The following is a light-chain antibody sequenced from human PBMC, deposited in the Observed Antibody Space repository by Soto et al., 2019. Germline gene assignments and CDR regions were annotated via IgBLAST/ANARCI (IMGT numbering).Light chain of an antibody. CDR2: DVI. CDR1: SSDVGAYTY. Sequence: QSALTQPASVSGSPGQSITISCTGTSSDVGAYTYVSWYQHHPGKVPNLIIYDVITRPSGVSNRFSGSKSGNTASLTISGLQAEDEADYYCSSYTAGGTIFGTGTKLTVL. CDR3: SSYTAGGTI. V-gene: IGLV2-14*01. J-gene: IGLJ1*01.